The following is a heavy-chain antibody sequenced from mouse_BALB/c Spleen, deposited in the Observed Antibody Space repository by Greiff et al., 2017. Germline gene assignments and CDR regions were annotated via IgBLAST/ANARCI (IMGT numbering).Heavy chain of an antibody. CDR1: GFNIKDTY. J-gene: IGHJ2*01. CDR3: ARSPYGNYGY. CDR2: IDPANGNT. Sequence: VQLQQSGAELVKPGASVKLSCTASGFNIKDTYMHWVKQRPEQGLEWIGRIDPANGNTKYDPKFQGKATITADTSSNTAYLQLSSLTSEDTAVYYCARSPYGNYGYWGQGTTLTVSA. V-gene: IGHV14-3*02. D-gene: IGHD2-1*01.